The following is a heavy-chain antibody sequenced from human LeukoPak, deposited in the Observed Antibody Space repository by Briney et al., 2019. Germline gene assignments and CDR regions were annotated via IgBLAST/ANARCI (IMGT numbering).Heavy chain of an antibody. D-gene: IGHD2-15*01. CDR1: GGTFSSYA. J-gene: IGHJ4*02. CDR3: ARDFSIVVVVAATGFDY. Sequence: SVKVSCKASGGTFSSYAISWVRQAPGQGLEWMGRIIPILGIANYAQKFQGRVTITADKSPSTAYMELSSLRSEDTAVYYCARDFSIVVVVAATGFDYWGQGTLVTVSS. CDR2: IIPILGIA. V-gene: IGHV1-69*04.